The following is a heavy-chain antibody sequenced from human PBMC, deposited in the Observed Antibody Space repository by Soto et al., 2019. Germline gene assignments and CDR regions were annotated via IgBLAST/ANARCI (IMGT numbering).Heavy chain of an antibody. Sequence: QLQLQESGPGLVKPSETLSLTCTVSGGSISSSSYYWGWIRQPPGKVLAWIRSIYYSGSTYYNPSLKSRVTISVDTAKNQFSLKLSSVTAADTAVYYCARSVVVPAAKKGRHGYFDYWGQGTLVTVSS. CDR2: IYYSGST. CDR1: GGSISSSSYY. J-gene: IGHJ4*02. V-gene: IGHV4-39*01. CDR3: ARSVVVPAAKKGRHGYFDY. D-gene: IGHD2-2*01.